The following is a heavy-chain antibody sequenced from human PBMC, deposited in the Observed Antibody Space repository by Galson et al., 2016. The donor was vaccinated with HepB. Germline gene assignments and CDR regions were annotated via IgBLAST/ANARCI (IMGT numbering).Heavy chain of an antibody. CDR3: ARHPYVWGRRNWVGFDI. V-gene: IGHV4-4*02. J-gene: IGHJ3*02. CDR1: GGSVNTSNW. Sequence: SETLSLTCAVSGGSVNTSNWWSWLRQSPEKGLEWIAEMYHSGSANYNGALESRVTISVDKSKNEVSLKLRSVTAADTAVYYCARHPYVWGRRNWVGFDIWGQGTVVTVSS. D-gene: IGHD3-16*01. CDR2: MYHSGSA.